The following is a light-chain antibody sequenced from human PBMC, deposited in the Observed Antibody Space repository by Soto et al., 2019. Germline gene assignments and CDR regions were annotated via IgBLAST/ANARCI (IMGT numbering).Light chain of an antibody. CDR3: HQYDSYPRT. CDR1: QSLDRDY. J-gene: IGKJ1*01. V-gene: IGKV1-5*03. CDR2: RAS. Sequence: IQMTQSPSTLSASLGDRVTMTCRASQSLDRDYLAWYQQKPGKAPKLLIYRASTLESGVPARFTGGGSVTAFTLTISSLEPDDFATYYCHQYDSYPRTVGQGTKVDIK.